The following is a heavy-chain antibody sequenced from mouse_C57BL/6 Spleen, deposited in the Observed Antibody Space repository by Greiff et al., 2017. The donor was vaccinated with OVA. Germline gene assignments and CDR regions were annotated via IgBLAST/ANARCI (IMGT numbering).Heavy chain of an antibody. CDR3: ARTTTVNYCDY. D-gene: IGHD1-1*01. J-gene: IGHJ2*01. CDR1: GYTFTSYW. V-gene: IGHV1-55*01. Sequence: QVQLQQPGAELVKPGASVTMSCKASGYTFTSYWITWVKQRPGQGLEWIGDIYPGSGSTNYNEKFKGKATLTVDTSSSTAYMQLRSLTSEDSAVYYCARTTTVNYCDYWGQGTTLTVSS. CDR2: IYPGSGST.